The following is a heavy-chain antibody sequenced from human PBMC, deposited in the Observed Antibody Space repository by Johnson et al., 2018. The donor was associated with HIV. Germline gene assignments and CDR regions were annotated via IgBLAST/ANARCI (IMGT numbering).Heavy chain of an antibody. J-gene: IGHJ3*02. CDR1: GFIFSDYY. CDR2: ISSSGRTL. D-gene: IGHD1-1*01. V-gene: IGHV3-11*04. CDR3: AKVGGTTILRDAFDI. Sequence: QVQLVESGGGLVKPGGSLRLSCAASGFIFSDYYMSWIRQAPGKGLERVSYISSSGRTLDYADSVKGRFTISRDNAKNSLYLQMNSLRAEDTAVYYCAKVGGTTILRDAFDIWGQGTMVTVSS.